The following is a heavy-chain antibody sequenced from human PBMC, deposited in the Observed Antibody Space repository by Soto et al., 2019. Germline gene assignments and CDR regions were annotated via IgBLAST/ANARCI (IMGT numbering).Heavy chain of an antibody. Sequence: EVQLLESGGGLVQPGGSLRLSCAASGFTFSSYAMSWVRQAPGKGLXXXXAISGSGGSTYYADSVKGRFTISRDNSKNTLYLQMNSLRAEDTAVYYCAKELVNIVATHTFDIWGQGTMVTVSS. D-gene: IGHD5-12*01. CDR2: ISGSGGST. CDR3: AKELVNIVATHTFDI. CDR1: GFTFSSYA. V-gene: IGHV3-23*01. J-gene: IGHJ3*02.